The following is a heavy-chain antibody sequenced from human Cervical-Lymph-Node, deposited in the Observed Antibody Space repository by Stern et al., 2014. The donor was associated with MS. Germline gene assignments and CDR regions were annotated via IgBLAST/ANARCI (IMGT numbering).Heavy chain of an antibody. CDR3: ARVREAAYYYGMDV. V-gene: IGHV3-33*01. CDR2: IWYDGSNK. J-gene: IGHJ6*02. D-gene: IGHD2-15*01. Sequence: VQLVESGGGVVQPGRSLRLSCAASGFTFSSYGMHWVRQAPGKGLAWGAVIWYDGSNKYYADSVKGRFTISRDNSKNTLYLQMNSLRAEDTAVYYCARVREAAYYYGMDVWGQGTTVTVSS. CDR1: GFTFSSYG.